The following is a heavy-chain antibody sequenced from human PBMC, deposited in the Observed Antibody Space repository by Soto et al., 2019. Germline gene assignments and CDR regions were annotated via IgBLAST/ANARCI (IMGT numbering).Heavy chain of an antibody. CDR3: AKRYSSRWGHFDY. CDR1: GYTFTDYY. V-gene: IGHV1-46*01. D-gene: IGHD6-13*01. J-gene: IGHJ4*02. Sequence: GASVKVSCKASGYTFTDYYMHWVRQAPGQGLEWKGIINPSGGNTKYAQRFQGRVTMTRGTSTRTVYMELSSLRSEDAAVYYCAKRYSSRWGHFDYWGQGTLVTVSS. CDR2: INPSGGNT.